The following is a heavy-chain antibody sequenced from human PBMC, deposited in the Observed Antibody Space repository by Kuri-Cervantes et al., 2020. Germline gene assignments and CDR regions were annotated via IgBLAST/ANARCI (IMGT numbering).Heavy chain of an antibody. J-gene: IGHJ6*03. CDR2: INPNSGGT. CDR1: GYTFTGYY. D-gene: IGHD4-11*01. V-gene: IGHV1-2*02. CDR3: ARESHDSNKYYYYMDV. Sequence: ASVKVSCKASGYTFTGYYIHWVRQAPGQGLEWMGWINPNSGGTNYAQKFQGGVTMTRDTSISTAYMEVSRLRSDDTAVYYCARESHDSNKYYYYMDVWGEGTTVTVSS.